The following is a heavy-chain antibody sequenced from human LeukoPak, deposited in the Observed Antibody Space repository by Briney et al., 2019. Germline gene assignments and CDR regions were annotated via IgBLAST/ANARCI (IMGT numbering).Heavy chain of an antibody. CDR3: ARVIATRPHYHYYMEG. D-gene: IGHD6-6*01. J-gene: IGHJ6*03. CDR2: ISNSGRTI. V-gene: IGHV3-11*04. CDR1: GFTFSDHY. Sequence: GGSLRLSCAASGFTFSDHYMSWIRQAPGKGLECASYISNSGRTIYYADSVKGRFTISRGNAENSLYLQMNSLRAEDTAVYYCARVIATRPHYHYYMEGWGKGTTVTVSS.